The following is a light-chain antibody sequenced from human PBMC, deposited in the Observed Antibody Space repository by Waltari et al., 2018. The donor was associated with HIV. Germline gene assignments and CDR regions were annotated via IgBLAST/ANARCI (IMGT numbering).Light chain of an antibody. CDR3: SSYTSSSTT. CDR2: DVS. J-gene: IGLJ2*01. V-gene: IGLV2-14*03. CDR1: SSDVGGYKY. Sequence: QSALTQPASVSGSPGQSITISCTGTSSDVGGYKYVSWYHQHPGKAPKLMIYDVSNRPSGVSNRFSGSKSGNTASLTISGLQAEDEADYYCSSYTSSSTTFGGGTKLTVL.